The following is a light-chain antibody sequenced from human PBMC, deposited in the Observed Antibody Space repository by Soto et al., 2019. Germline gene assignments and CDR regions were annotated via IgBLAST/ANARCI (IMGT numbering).Light chain of an antibody. J-gene: IGKJ5*01. V-gene: IGKV1-13*02. CDR1: QGISSA. CDR2: DAS. CDR3: QQFNSYPIT. Sequence: AIQLTQSPSSLSASVGDRVTITCRASQGISSALAWYQQKPGEAPKLLIYDASSLESGVPSRFGGSGSGTDFTLTISSLQPEDFATYYCQQFNSYPITFGQGTRLEIK.